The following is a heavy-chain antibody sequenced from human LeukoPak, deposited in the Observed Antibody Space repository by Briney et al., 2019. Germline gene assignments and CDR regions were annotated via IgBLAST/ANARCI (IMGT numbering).Heavy chain of an antibody. V-gene: IGHV3-30-3*01. D-gene: IGHD4-11*01. J-gene: IGHJ4*02. CDR2: ISYDGSNK. CDR1: GFTFSSYA. Sequence: GGSLRLSCAASGFTFSSYAMHWVRQAPGKGLEWVAVISYDGSNKYYADSVKGRFTISRDNSKNTLYLQMNSLRAEDTAVYYCARGLVTTRYFDYWGQGTLVTVSS. CDR3: ARGLVTTRYFDY.